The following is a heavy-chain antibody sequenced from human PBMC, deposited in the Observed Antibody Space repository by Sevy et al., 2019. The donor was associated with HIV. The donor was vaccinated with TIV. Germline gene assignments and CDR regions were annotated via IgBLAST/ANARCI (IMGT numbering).Heavy chain of an antibody. V-gene: IGHV3-23*01. D-gene: IGHD3-22*01. J-gene: IGHJ6*03. CDR3: AKGGGGHYDPDEIGYYFYYYNMDV. Sequence: GGSLRLSCAVSGFSFDSYGMTWVRQAPGKGLEWVSGISGSGTRTYYADSVKGRFIISRDNSKNTQYLQMNSLRSEETAIYYWAKGGGGHYDPDEIGYYFYYYNMDVWGKGTTVTVSS. CDR1: GFSFDSYG. CDR2: ISGSGTRT.